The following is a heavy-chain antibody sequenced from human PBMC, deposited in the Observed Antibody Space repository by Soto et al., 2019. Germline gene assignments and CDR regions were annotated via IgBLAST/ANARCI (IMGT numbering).Heavy chain of an antibody. CDR3: ARDLDGSGSYYTDY. CDR1: GYTFTSAG. V-gene: IGHV1-18*01. J-gene: IGHJ4*02. CDR2: ISAYNGNT. Sequence: QVQLVQSGAEVKNPGTSVKVSCKTSGYTFTSAGISWVRQAPGQGLEWMGWISAYNGNTKYAQKVQGRVTMTTDTSTSTAYMELRSLTSDDTAVYYCARDLDGSGSYYTDYWGQGNLVTVAA. D-gene: IGHD3-10*01.